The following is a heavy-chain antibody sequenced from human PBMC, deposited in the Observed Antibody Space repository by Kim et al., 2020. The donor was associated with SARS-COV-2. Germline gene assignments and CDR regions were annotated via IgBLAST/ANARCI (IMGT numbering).Heavy chain of an antibody. Sequence: KDYATSVNSRININPDTSKNQFSLHLNSVTPEDTAVYYCAREGWLVGFDYWGQGTLVTVSS. CDR2: K. J-gene: IGHJ4*02. V-gene: IGHV6-1*01. CDR3: AREGWLVGFDY. D-gene: IGHD6-19*01.